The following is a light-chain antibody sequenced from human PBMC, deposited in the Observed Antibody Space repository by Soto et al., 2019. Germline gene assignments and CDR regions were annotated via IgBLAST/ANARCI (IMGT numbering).Light chain of an antibody. CDR2: GAS. CDR3: QQCGSSST. CDR1: QSVSSSY. J-gene: IGKJ5*01. Sequence: SGFELDPSTLSLSPGERATLSCRASQSVSSSYLAWYQQKPGQAPRLLIYGASSRATGIPDRFSGSGSGTDFTLTISRLEPEDFAVYYCQQCGSSSTFGQGTRLEIK. V-gene: IGKV3-20*01.